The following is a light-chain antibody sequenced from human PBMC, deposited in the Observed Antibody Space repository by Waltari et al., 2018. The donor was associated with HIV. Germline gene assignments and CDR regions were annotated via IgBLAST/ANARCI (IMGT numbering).Light chain of an antibody. CDR2: DST. V-gene: IGLV1-40*01. CDR1: NSNIGAGFD. CDR3: QSYDSRLSGSVV. Sequence: QSALTQPPSLSGAPGQSVTISCSGSNSNIGAGFDVHWYQQVPGTAHRLLFYDSTTRPAGVPDRFSGTKSGTSSSLAINGLQSEDEADYYCQSYDSRLSGSVVFGGGTKVTVL. J-gene: IGLJ2*01.